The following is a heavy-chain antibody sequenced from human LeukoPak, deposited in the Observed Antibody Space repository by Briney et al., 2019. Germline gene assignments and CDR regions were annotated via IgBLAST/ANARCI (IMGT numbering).Heavy chain of an antibody. CDR3: ARDVISSGYYSAMDY. CDR1: GFTFSSYW. D-gene: IGHD3-22*01. J-gene: IGHJ4*02. Sequence: GSLRLSCAASGFTFSSYWMHWVRQAPGKGLVWVSRINGDGSSRNYADSVKGRFTISRDNAKNTLYLHLNSLGAEDTAVYYCARDVISSGYYSAMDYWGQGTLVTVSS. CDR2: INGDGSSR. V-gene: IGHV3-74*01.